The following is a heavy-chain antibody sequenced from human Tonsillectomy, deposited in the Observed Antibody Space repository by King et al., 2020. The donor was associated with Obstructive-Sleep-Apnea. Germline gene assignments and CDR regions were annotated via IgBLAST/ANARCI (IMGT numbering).Heavy chain of an antibody. V-gene: IGHV4-34*01. CDR2: INHSGST. Sequence: VQLQQWGAGLLKPSETLSLTCAVYGGSCTGYYWTWIRQPPGKGLEWIGEINHSGSTNYNPSLKSRVTISMDTTKNQFSLKLTSVTAADTAVYYCASEILWFGELFSRRGGMDVWGQGTTVTVSS. CDR1: GGSCTGYY. D-gene: IGHD3-10*01. CDR3: ASEILWFGELFSRRGGMDV. J-gene: IGHJ6*02.